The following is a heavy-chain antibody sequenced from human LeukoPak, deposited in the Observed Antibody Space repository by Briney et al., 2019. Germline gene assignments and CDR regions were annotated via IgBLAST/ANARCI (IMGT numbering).Heavy chain of an antibody. V-gene: IGHV3-11*06. CDR3: ARTRTVTAWYFDY. D-gene: IGHD4-17*01. J-gene: IGHJ4*02. CDR1: VFTVSDYY. Sequence: GGSLRLSCAASVFTVSDYYMSWIRQAPGKGLEWASYISSSSSYTNYADSVKGRFTISRDNAKNSLYLQMNSLRAEDTAVYYCARTRTVTAWYFDYWGQGTLVTVSS. CDR2: ISSSSSYT.